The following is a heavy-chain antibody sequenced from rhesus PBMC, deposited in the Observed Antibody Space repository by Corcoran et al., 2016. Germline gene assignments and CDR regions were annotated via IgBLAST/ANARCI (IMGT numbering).Heavy chain of an antibody. D-gene: IGHD2-2*01. CDR1: GYSISSGYG. CDR3: ARGYCTSTTCWNFDY. J-gene: IGHJ4*01. V-gene: IGHV4-127*01. CDR2: IGGSSGST. Sequence: QVQLQESGPGLVKPSETLSLTCAVSGYSISSGYGWSWIRQPPVKGLEWIGYIGGSSGSTNYKPSRKSRVTISKDTSKNQFSLKLSSVTAADTAVYYCARGYCTSTTCWNFDYWGQGVLVTVSS.